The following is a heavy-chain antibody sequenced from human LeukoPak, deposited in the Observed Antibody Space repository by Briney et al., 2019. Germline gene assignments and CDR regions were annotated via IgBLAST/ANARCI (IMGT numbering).Heavy chain of an antibody. J-gene: IGHJ4*02. CDR3: ARDLPLPIH. CDR2: IYSSGST. CDR1: GGSISSGNYY. V-gene: IGHV4-61*02. D-gene: IGHD1-14*01. Sequence: SETLSLTCTVSGGSISSGNYYWTWLRQPAGKGLEWIGRIYSSGSTSNNPSLKSRVTISVDTSKNQFSLKLSSVTAADTAVYYCARDLPLPIHWGQGTLVTVSS.